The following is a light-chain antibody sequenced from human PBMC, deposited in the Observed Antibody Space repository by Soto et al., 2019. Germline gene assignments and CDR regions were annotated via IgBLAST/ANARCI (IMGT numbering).Light chain of an antibody. CDR1: QSVGSN. CDR3: QQYNNWLQT. J-gene: IGKJ1*01. V-gene: IGKV3-15*01. CDR2: GVS. Sequence: DIVMTQSPATLSVSPGEGATLSCRASQSVGSNLAWYQQKPAQAPRLLIYGVSTRATGTPARFSGSGSGTEFTLTIRSVQSEDFAVYYCQQYNNWLQTFGQGTKVDIK.